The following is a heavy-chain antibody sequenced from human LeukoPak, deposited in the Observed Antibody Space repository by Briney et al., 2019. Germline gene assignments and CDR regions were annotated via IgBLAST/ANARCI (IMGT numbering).Heavy chain of an antibody. CDR1: GYTLTELS. V-gene: IGHV1-24*01. D-gene: IGHD6-13*01. CDR2: FDPEDGET. Sequence: ASVKVSCKVSGYTLTELSMHWVRQAPGKGLEWMGGFDPEDGETIYAQKFQGRVTMTEDTSTDTAYMELSSLRSEDTAVYYCATEGGGLGSSSWYKRVVGARYYYYYMDVWGKGTTVTVSS. CDR3: ATEGGGLGSSSWYKRVVGARYYYYYMDV. J-gene: IGHJ6*03.